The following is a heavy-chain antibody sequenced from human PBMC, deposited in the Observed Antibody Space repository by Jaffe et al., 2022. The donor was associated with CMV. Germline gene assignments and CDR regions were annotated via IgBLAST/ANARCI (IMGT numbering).Heavy chain of an antibody. Sequence: QVQLVESGGGVVQPGRSLRLSCAASGFTFSSYGMHWVRQAPGKGLEWVAVIWYDGSNKYYADSVKGRFTISRDNSKNTLYLQMNSLRAEDTAVYYCARDLSGSSSFLDYYMDVWGKGTTVTVSS. CDR3: ARDLSGSSSFLDYYMDV. V-gene: IGHV3-33*08. J-gene: IGHJ6*03. CDR2: IWYDGSNK. CDR1: GFTFSSYG. D-gene: IGHD6-6*01.